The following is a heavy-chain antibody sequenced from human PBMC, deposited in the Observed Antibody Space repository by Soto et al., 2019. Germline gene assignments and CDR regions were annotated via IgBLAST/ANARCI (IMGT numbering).Heavy chain of an antibody. CDR2: IYYSGST. D-gene: IGHD5-18*01. Sequence: SETLSLTCTVSGGSISSSSYYWGWIRQPPGKGLEWIGSIYYSGSTYYNPSLKSRVTISVDTSKNQFSLKLSSVTAADTAVYYCARWDYSYGSDYWGQGTLVTVSS. J-gene: IGHJ4*02. CDR1: GGSISSSSYY. CDR3: ARWDYSYGSDY. V-gene: IGHV4-39*01.